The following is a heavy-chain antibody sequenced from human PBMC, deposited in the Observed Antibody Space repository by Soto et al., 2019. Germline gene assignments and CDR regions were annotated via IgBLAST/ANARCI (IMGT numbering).Heavy chain of an antibody. Sequence: XTLSIRGDVSRVAVTSHDWNCIRQSPGMGLEWIGSTYFSGSASYNPSLKSRVTTSLDTSKDQLSLTLSAVPAADSAVYYCARDLRSRGWFAPWGPGILGTVSS. CDR2: TYFSGSA. J-gene: IGHJ5*02. CDR1: RVAVTSHD. CDR3: ARDLRSRGWFAP. V-gene: IGHV4-59*02.